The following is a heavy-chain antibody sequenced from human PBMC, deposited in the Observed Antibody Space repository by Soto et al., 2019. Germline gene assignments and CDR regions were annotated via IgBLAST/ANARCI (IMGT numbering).Heavy chain of an antibody. D-gene: IGHD3-3*01. V-gene: IGHV1-18*01. Sequence: ASVKVSCKTSGYTFSTYGINWVRQAPGQGLELMGWISAYDGKTTYAEKFQGRVTLTTDTSTSTAYMELRSLSSDDTAIYYCARDPHEFWTSYWFDPWGQGTPVTVSS. CDR3: ARDPHEFWTSYWFDP. J-gene: IGHJ5*02. CDR1: GYTFSTYG. CDR2: ISAYDGKT.